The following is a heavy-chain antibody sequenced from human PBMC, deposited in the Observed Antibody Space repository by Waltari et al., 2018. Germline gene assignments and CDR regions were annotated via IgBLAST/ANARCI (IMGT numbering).Heavy chain of an antibody. CDR2: IRYDGSNK. D-gene: IGHD3-10*01. Sequence: QVQLVESGGGVVQPGGSLRLSCAASGFTFSSYGLHGVRQAPGKGLEWVAFIRYDGSNKYYADSVKGRFTISRDNSKNTLYLQMNSLRAEDTAVYYCAKGPIGSAYAFDIWGQGTMVTVSS. J-gene: IGHJ3*02. CDR1: GFTFSSYG. V-gene: IGHV3-30*02. CDR3: AKGPIGSAYAFDI.